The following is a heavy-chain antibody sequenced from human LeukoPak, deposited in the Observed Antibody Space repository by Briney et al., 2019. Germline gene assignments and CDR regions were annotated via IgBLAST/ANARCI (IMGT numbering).Heavy chain of an antibody. D-gene: IGHD3-10*01. J-gene: IGHJ3*01. V-gene: IGHV3-7*01. CDR3: ASLYGSGSFYPAAFDF. Sequence: GGSLRLSCAASGFAFSAYWMSWVRQAPAKGLEWVANIKQDGSEKYYVDSVQGRFTISRDNAKNSLYLQMNSLRAEDTAVYYCASLYGSGSFYPAAFDFWGQGTMVTVSS. CDR2: IKQDGSEK. CDR1: GFAFSAYW.